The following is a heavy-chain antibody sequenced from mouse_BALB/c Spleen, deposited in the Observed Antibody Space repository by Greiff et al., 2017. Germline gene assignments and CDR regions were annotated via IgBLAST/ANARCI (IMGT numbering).Heavy chain of an antibody. CDR2: IWGGGST. CDR1: GFSLTSYG. J-gene: IGHJ4*01. D-gene: IGHD3-2*01. CDR3: ADDRQRSDAMDY. Sequence: QVQLKESGPGLVAPSQSLSITCTVSGFSLTSYGVRWVRQPPGKGLEWLGVIWGGGSTNYYSALISRLSISKENSKSQVFLKLNSLQTDDTATYCCADDRQRSDAMDYWGQGTSVTVSA. V-gene: IGHV2-3*01.